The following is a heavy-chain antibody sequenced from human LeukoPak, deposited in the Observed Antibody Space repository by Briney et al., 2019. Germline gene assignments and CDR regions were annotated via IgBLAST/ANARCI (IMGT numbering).Heavy chain of an antibody. V-gene: IGHV4-39*07. J-gene: IGHJ5*02. CDR1: GGSISSSSYY. CDR3: ARRARRGRGDTLNWFDP. Sequence: SETLSLTCTVSGGSISSSSYYWGWIRQPPGKGLEWIGSIYYSGSTYYNPSLKSRVTISVDTSKNQFSLKLSSVTAADTAVYYCARRARRGRGDTLNWFDPWGQGTLVTVSS. CDR2: IYYSGST. D-gene: IGHD3-16*01.